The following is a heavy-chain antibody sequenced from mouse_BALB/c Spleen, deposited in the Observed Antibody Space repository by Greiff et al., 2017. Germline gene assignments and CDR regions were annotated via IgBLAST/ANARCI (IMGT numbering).Heavy chain of an antibody. V-gene: IGHV1S22*01. CDR3: TRSPVVATDAMDY. CDR1: GYTFTSYW. CDR2: IYPGSGST. J-gene: IGHJ4*01. Sequence: LQQPGSELVRPGASVKLSCKASGYTFTSYWMHWVKQRPGQGLEWIGNIYPGSGSTNYDEKFKSKATLTVDTSSSTAYMQLSSLTSEDSAVYYCTRSPVVATDAMDYWGQGTSVTVSS. D-gene: IGHD1-1*01.